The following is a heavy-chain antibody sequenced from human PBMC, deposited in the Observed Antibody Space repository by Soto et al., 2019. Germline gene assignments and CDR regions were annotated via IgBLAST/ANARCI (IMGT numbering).Heavy chain of an antibody. Sequence: EVQLVESGGGLVQPGGSLRLSCAASGFTFSSYSMNWVRQAPGKGLEWVSYISSSSSTIYYADSVKGRFTISRDNAKNSLYLKMNSLRDEDTAVYYWARDTMAIMDYWGQGTLVTVSS. V-gene: IGHV3-48*02. CDR3: ARDTMAIMDY. CDR2: ISSSSSTI. J-gene: IGHJ4*02. D-gene: IGHD2-21*01. CDR1: GFTFSSYS.